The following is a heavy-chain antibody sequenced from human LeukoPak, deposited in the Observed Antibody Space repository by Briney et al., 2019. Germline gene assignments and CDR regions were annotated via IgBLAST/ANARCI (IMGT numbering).Heavy chain of an antibody. CDR1: GGSISSSSYY. CDR2: INHSGST. CDR3: ARLVVSSWYHEVLRGRDY. J-gene: IGHJ4*02. D-gene: IGHD6-13*01. V-gene: IGHV4-39*01. Sequence: SETLSLTCTVSGGSISSSSYYWSWIRQPPGKGLEWIGEINHSGSTNYNPSLKSRVTISVDTSKNQFSLKLRSVTAADTAVYYCARLVVSSWYHEVLRGRDYWGQGTLVTVSS.